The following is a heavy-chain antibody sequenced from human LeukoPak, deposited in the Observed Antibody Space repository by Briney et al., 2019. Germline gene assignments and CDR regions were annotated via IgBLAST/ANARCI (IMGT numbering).Heavy chain of an antibody. CDR3: AKAVSRGGMDV. Sequence: GGSLRLSCAASGFTFSSYAMSWVRQAPGKGLEWVSAIRGGGVSTYYADSVKGRFTISRDNSKNTLYLQMNSLRAEDTAVYYCAKAVSRGGMDVWGQGTTVTVSS. V-gene: IGHV3-23*01. J-gene: IGHJ6*02. D-gene: IGHD3-10*01. CDR1: GFTFSSYA. CDR2: IRGGGVST.